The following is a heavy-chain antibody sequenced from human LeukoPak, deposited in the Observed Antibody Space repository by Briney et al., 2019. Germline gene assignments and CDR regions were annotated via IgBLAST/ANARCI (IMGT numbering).Heavy chain of an antibody. J-gene: IGHJ4*02. CDR1: GGSFSGYY. Sequence: SETLSLTRAVYGGSFSGYYWSWIRQPPGKGLEWIGEINHSGSTNYNPSLKSRVTISVDTSKNQFSLKLSSVTAADTAVYYCASSGFWSGYHLDYWGQGTLVTVSS. CDR3: ASSGFWSGYHLDY. V-gene: IGHV4-34*01. D-gene: IGHD3-3*01. CDR2: INHSGST.